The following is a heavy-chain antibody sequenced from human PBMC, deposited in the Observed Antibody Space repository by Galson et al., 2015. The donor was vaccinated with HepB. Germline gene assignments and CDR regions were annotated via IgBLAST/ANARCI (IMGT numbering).Heavy chain of an antibody. CDR3: ATPPPLTMVRGVIIDY. CDR2: ISGSGGST. CDR1: GFTFSSYA. Sequence: SLRLSCAASGFTFSSYAMSWVRQAPGKGLEWVSAISGSGGSTYYADSVKGRFTISRDNSKNTLYLQMNSLRAEDTAVYYCATPPPLTMVRGVIIDYWGQGTLVTVSS. D-gene: IGHD3-10*01. J-gene: IGHJ4*02. V-gene: IGHV3-23*01.